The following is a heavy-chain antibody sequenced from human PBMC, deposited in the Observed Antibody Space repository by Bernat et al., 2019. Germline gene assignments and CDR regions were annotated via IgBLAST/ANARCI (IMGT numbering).Heavy chain of an antibody. CDR1: GYSFTNYS. Sequence: EVQLVQSGAAVKKPGESLKISCKASGYSFTNYSLGWVRQMPGKGLEWMGIIYPGDSETSYSPSFQGQVTISADKSISNAYLQGSSLKASDTAMYYCARRYCSGGTCTNNWFDPWGQGTLVTVSS. J-gene: IGHJ5*02. D-gene: IGHD2-15*01. CDR2: IYPGDSET. CDR3: ARRYCSGGTCTNNWFDP. V-gene: IGHV5-51*01.